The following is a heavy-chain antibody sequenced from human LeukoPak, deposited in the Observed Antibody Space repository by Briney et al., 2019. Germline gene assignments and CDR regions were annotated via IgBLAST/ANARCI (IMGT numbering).Heavy chain of an antibody. Sequence: GGSLRLSCAASGSTFSTYGMTWVRQAPGRGLEWVSAISGSAARTFYADSVKGRFTISRDNSKNTLSLQMNSLRAEDTAVYYCARGGSYLSAFDIWGQGTMVTVSS. CDR3: ARGGSYLSAFDI. V-gene: IGHV3-23*01. D-gene: IGHD1-26*01. CDR1: GSTFSTYG. CDR2: ISGSAART. J-gene: IGHJ3*02.